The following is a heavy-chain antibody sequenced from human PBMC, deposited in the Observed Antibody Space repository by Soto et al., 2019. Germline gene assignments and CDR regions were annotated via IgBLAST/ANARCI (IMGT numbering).Heavy chain of an antibody. CDR2: ISAYNGNT. Sequence: ASVKVSCKASGYTFTSYGISWVRQAPGQGLEWMGWISAYNGNTNYAQKLQGRVTMTTDTSTSTAYMELGGLRSDDTAVYYCAGDDRPYYYDSSGYYSAHAFDIWGQGTMVTVSS. V-gene: IGHV1-18*01. CDR1: GYTFTSYG. J-gene: IGHJ3*02. D-gene: IGHD3-22*01. CDR3: AGDDRPYYYDSSGYYSAHAFDI.